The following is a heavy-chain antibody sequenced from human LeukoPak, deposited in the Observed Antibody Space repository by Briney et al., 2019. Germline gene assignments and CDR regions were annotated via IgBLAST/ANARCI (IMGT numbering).Heavy chain of an antibody. J-gene: IGHJ6*03. CDR3: ARGGVRQEWLLAANATEYYYYYMDV. V-gene: IGHV4-59*01. CDR1: GGSISSYY. Sequence: SETLSLTCTVSGGSISSYYWSWIRQPPGKGLEWIGYIYYSGSTNYNPSLKSRVTISVDTSKNQFSLKLSSVTAADTAVYYCARGGVRQEWLLAANATEYYYYYMDVWGKGTTVTVSS. CDR2: IYYSGST. D-gene: IGHD3-3*01.